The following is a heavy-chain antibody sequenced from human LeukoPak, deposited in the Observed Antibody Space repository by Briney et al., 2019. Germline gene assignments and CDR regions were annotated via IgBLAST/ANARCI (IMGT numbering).Heavy chain of an antibody. Sequence: SETLSLTCTVSGDSISSSLFYWGWIRQPPGKGLEWIGSIYYNGNTYYNPSLKSRVTISMDTSKNQFSLKVRSVTATDTAVYYCARDSRGLHSSSSPFDYWGQGTLVTVSS. V-gene: IGHV4-39*02. CDR2: IYYNGNT. D-gene: IGHD6-6*01. CDR1: GDSISSSLFY. J-gene: IGHJ4*02. CDR3: ARDSRGLHSSSSPFDY.